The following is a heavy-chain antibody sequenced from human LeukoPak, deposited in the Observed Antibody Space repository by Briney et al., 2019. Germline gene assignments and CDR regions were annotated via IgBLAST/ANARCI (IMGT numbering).Heavy chain of an antibody. J-gene: IGHJ3*02. Sequence: PGRSLRLSCAASGFTFGDYSIHWVRQRPGKGLEWVAVMSYDGRWASTADSAKGRFTLSRDNSLNTLYLQLNSLRADDTTVYYCVRVSRHTYKGVGAALDIWGQGTLVTVSS. CDR2: MSYDGRWA. CDR1: GFTFGDYS. D-gene: IGHD5-24*01. V-gene: IGHV3-30*04. CDR3: VRVSRHTYKGVGAALDI.